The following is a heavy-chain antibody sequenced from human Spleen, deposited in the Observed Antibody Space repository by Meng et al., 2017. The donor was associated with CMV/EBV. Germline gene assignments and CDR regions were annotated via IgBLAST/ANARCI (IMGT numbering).Heavy chain of an antibody. Sequence: SFSGYYWSWIRQPPGKGLEWIGEINHSGSTNYNPSLKSRVTISVDTSKNQFSLKLSSVTAADTAVYYCARGLVLLWFGEPRHNGFDPWGQGTLVTVSS. CDR2: INHSGST. CDR3: ARGLVLLWFGEPRHNGFDP. J-gene: IGHJ5*02. CDR1: SFSGYY. V-gene: IGHV4-34*01. D-gene: IGHD3-10*01.